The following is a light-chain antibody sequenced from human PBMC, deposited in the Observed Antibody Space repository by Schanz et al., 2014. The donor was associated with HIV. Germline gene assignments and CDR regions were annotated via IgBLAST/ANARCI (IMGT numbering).Light chain of an antibody. J-gene: IGLJ1*01. CDR2: EVN. V-gene: IGLV2-23*02. CDR1: SSDVGGYNL. Sequence: QSALTQPASVSGSPGQSITISCTGTSSDVGGYNLVSWYQQYPGKVPKLMIYEVNKRPSGVSNRFSGSKSGNTASLTISGLQAEDEADYYCCSYAGSTTFYVFATGTKLTVL. CDR3: CSYAGSTTFYV.